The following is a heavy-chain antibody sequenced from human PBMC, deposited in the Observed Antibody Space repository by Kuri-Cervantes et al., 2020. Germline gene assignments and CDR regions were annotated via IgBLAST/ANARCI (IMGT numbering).Heavy chain of an antibody. CDR2: INAGNGNT. CDR3: AREWRSSSWYPNGDY. V-gene: IGHV1-3*01. D-gene: IGHD6-13*01. CDR1: GYTFTSYA. Sequence: ASVKVSCKASGYTFTSYAMHWVRQAPGQRLEWMGGINAGNGNTKYAQKFQGRVTITRDESASTAYMELSSLRSEDTAVYYCAREWRSSSWYPNGDYWGQGTLVTVSS. J-gene: IGHJ4*02.